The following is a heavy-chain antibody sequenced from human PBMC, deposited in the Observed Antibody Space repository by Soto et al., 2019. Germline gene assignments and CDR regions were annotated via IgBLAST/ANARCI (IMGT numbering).Heavy chain of an antibody. CDR2: MNPNSGNT. D-gene: IGHD3-3*01. Sequence: ASVKVSCKASGYTFTSYDINWVRQATGQGLEWMGWMNPNSGNTGYAQKFQGRVTMTRNTSISTAYMELSSLRSEDTAVYYCARGSRSGYYRRHYYYGMDVWGQGTTVTVSS. CDR3: ARGSRSGYYRRHYYYGMDV. V-gene: IGHV1-8*01. CDR1: GYTFTSYD. J-gene: IGHJ6*02.